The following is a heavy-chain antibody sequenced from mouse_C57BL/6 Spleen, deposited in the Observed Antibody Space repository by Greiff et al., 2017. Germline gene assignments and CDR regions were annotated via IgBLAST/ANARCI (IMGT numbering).Heavy chain of an antibody. J-gene: IGHJ2*01. Sequence: VQLQQSGPVLVKPGASVKMSCKASGYTFTDYYMNWVKQSHGKSLEWIGVINPYNGGTSYNQKFKGKATLTVDKSSSTAYMELNSLTSEDSAVYYCARGGGGSRFDYWGQGTTLTVSS. CDR1: GYTFTDYY. V-gene: IGHV1-19*01. CDR2: INPYNGGT. CDR3: ARGGGGSRFDY. D-gene: IGHD1-1*02.